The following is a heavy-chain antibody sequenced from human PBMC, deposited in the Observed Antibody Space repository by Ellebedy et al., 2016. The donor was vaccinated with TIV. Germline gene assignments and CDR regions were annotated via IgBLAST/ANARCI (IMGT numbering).Heavy chain of an antibody. CDR3: ASPYGRDV. J-gene: IGHJ6*02. Sequence: PGGSLRLSCAASGFSFSDYCMTRVRQVPGKGLECVSAITDTHTTYYADSVRGRFTISRDNSKDTLYLQMNSLRAEDAAVYYCASPYGRDVWGQGTTVTVSS. CDR1: GFSFSDYC. V-gene: IGHV3-23*01. CDR2: ITDTHTT.